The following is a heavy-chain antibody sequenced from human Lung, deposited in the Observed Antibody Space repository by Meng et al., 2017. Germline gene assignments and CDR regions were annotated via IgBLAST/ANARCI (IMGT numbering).Heavy chain of an antibody. D-gene: IGHD4-11*01. CDR2: INNSGSS. V-gene: IGHV4-34*01. CDR3: ARGPTTMAHDFDY. Sequence: LPLWCALVSPLSASLSISCVCVGGCFSVSDWRLIRQPQGKGLEWSGEINNSGSSNYTQSCESLATISVDTSQNNLSLKLSSVTAADSAVYDCARGPTTMAHDFDYWGQGTLVTVSS. CDR1: GGCFSVSD. J-gene: IGHJ4*02.